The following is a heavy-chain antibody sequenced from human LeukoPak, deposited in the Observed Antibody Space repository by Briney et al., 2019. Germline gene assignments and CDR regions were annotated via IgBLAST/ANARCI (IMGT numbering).Heavy chain of an antibody. CDR2: ISGSGGGT. V-gene: IGHV3-23*01. CDR3: ALLVATNYYYGMDV. J-gene: IGHJ6*02. D-gene: IGHD2-8*02. CDR1: GFTFSSYA. Sequence: GALRLSCAASGFTFSSYAMSWVRQAPGKGLEWVSAISGSGGGTYYADSVKGRFTISRDNSKNTLYLQMNSLRAEDTAVYYCALLVATNYYYGMDVWGQGTTVTVSS.